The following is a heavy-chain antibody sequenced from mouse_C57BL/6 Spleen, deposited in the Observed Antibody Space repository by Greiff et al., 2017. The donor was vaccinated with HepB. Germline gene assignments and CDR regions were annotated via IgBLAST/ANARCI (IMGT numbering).Heavy chain of an antibody. D-gene: IGHD1-1*01. V-gene: IGHV5-6*01. CDR2: ISSGGSYT. Sequence: EVQLQESGGDLVKPGGSLKLSCAASGFTFSSYGMSWVRQTPDKRLEWVATISSGGSYTYYPDSVKGRFTISRDNAKNTLYLQMSSLKSEDTAMYYCARHPLITTVVAGDYWGQGTTLTVSS. CDR1: GFTFSSYG. J-gene: IGHJ2*01. CDR3: ARHPLITTVVAGDY.